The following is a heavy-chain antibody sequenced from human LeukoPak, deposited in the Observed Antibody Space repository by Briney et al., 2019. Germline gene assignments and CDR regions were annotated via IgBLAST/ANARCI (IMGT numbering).Heavy chain of an antibody. CDR1: GLGRSFKETW. V-gene: IGHV3-15*01. Sequence: GGSLRLSCSASGLGRSFKETWMSWVRRAPGQGREWLGRIKGRPDGGAIDYIAPVRGRFSISRDDSKKLVILQIDSVKIGDKAVYYCTTDPRYWGQGTMVTVSS. J-gene: IGHJ4*02. CDR3: TTDPRY. CDR2: IKGRPDGGAI.